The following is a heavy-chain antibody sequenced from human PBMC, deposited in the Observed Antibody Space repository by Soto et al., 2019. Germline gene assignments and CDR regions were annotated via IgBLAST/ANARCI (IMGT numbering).Heavy chain of an antibody. CDR1: GVSSSDYY. J-gene: IGHJ4*02. V-gene: IGHV4-59*01. CDR2: VYHTGTT. CDR3: ATRPPWRTFFGVFDY. D-gene: IGHD3-10*01. Sequence: PSETLSLTCTVSGVSSSDYYWSWIRQSPGKGPEWIGYVYHTGTTNYNPSLKSRVTMSLDTSKNQFSLKLNAVTSADTAVYYCATRPPWRTFFGVFDYWRQGTLVTVSS.